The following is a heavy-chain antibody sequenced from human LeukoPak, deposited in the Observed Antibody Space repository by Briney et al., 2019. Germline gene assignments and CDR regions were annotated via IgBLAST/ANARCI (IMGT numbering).Heavy chain of an antibody. D-gene: IGHD3-3*01. J-gene: IGHJ3*02. CDR1: GYTFTSYY. Sequence: GASVKVSCKASGYTFTSYYMHWVRQAPGQGLEWMGIINPSGGSTSYAQKFQGRVTITTDESTSTAYMELSSLRSEDTAVYYCARGRGLGQYYDFWSGYYGARGAFDIWGQGTMVTVSS. V-gene: IGHV1-46*01. CDR3: ARGRGLGQYYDFWSGYYGARGAFDI. CDR2: INPSGGST.